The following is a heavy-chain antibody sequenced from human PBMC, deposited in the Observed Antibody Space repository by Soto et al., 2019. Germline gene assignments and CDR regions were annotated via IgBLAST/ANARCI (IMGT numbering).Heavy chain of an antibody. CDR3: VKEKSVMYSGYDAFDV. CDR1: GFAFNSYE. D-gene: IGHD5-12*01. J-gene: IGHJ3*01. V-gene: IGHV3-48*03. CDR2: IKSGGNTK. Sequence: TVGSLRLSCAASGFAFNSYEMDWVRQAPGKGLEWVANIKSGGNTKFYVDSVKGRFTISRDDAKNSLYLDMNSLGAEDTAVYYCVKEKSVMYSGYDAFDVWGQGTMVTVSS.